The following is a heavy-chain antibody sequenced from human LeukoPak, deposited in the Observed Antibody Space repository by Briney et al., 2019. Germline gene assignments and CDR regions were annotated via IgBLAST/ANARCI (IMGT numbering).Heavy chain of an antibody. CDR2: IKRKRDGGTT. CDR1: GFTFADHG. J-gene: IGHJ3*02. V-gene: IGHV3-49*04. CDR3: ARGFGSSGCDHCVGDAFDI. D-gene: IGHD6-19*01. Sequence: GGSLRLSCPASGFTFADHGVSWVRQAPGKGLEWVGLIKRKRDGGTTQYAASVKGRFTISRDDSKSIAYLQMNSLRAEDTALYYCARGFGSSGCDHCVGDAFDIWGQGTMVTVSS.